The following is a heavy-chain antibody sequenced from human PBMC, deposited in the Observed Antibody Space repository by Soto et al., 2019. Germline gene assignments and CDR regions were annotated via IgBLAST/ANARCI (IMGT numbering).Heavy chain of an antibody. Sequence: GGSLRLSCAASGFTFSSYEMNWVRQAPGKGLEWVSYISSSGSTIYYADSVKGRFTISRDNAKNSLYLQMNSLRAEDTAVYYCARDGSPHRSLLWFGELSYGMDVWGQGTTVTVSS. CDR1: GFTFSSYE. V-gene: IGHV3-48*03. D-gene: IGHD3-10*01. CDR2: ISSSGSTI. CDR3: ARDGSPHRSLLWFGELSYGMDV. J-gene: IGHJ6*02.